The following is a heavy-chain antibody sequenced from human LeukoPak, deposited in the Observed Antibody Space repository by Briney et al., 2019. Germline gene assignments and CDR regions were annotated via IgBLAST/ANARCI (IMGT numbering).Heavy chain of an antibody. D-gene: IGHD2-2*01. J-gene: IGHJ4*02. CDR2: ISSSGSTI. CDR1: GFTFSDYY. V-gene: IGHV3-11*01. Sequence: GGSLRLSCAASGFTFSDYYMSWIRQAPGKGLEWVSYISSSGSTIYYADSVKGRFTISRDNAENSLYLQMNSLRAEDTAVYYCARLGGLGYCSSTSCYHDYWGQGTLVTVSS. CDR3: ARLGGLGYCSSTSCYHDY.